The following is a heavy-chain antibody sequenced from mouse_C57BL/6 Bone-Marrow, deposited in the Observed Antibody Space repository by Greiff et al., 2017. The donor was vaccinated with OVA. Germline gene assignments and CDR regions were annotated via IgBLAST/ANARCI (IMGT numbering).Heavy chain of an antibody. CDR2: IYPGSGST. J-gene: IGHJ3*01. D-gene: IGHD2-4*01. CDR3: ASVIACVGFAY. Sequence: QVQLLQPGAELVKPGASVKMSCTASGYTFTSYWITWVQQRPGQGLEWIGDIYPGSGSTNYNEKFKSKATLTVDTSSNTAYMQLSSLTSEDSAVYYSASVIACVGFAYWGQGTLVTVSA. V-gene: IGHV1-55*01. CDR1: GYTFTSYW.